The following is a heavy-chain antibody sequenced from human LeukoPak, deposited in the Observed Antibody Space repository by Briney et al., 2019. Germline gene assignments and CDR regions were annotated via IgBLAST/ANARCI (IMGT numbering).Heavy chain of an antibody. CDR3: ARISRVWMTIDY. CDR1: GGSISSSSYY. D-gene: IGHD4/OR15-4a*01. J-gene: IGHJ4*02. V-gene: IGHV4-61*02. Sequence: SEALSLTCTVSGGSISSSSYYWSWIRQPAGKGLEWIGRIYTSGSTNYNPSLKSRVTISVDTSKNQFSLKLSSVTAADTAVYYCARISRVWMTIDYWGQGTLVTVSS. CDR2: IYTSGST.